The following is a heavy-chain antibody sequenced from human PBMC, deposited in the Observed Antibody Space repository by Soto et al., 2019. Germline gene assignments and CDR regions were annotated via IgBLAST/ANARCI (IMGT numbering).Heavy chain of an antibody. CDR3: ARGLISGYYLYDAFDI. CDR1: GGSISIYY. CDR2: IYYSGST. V-gene: IGHV4-59*01. J-gene: IGHJ3*02. D-gene: IGHD3-22*01. Sequence: PSDTLSLTCTVSGGSISIYYWSWIRQPPGKGLEWIGYIYYSGSTNYNPSLKSRVTISVDTSKNQFSLKLSSVTAADTAVYYCARGLISGYYLYDAFDIWGQGTMVTVSS.